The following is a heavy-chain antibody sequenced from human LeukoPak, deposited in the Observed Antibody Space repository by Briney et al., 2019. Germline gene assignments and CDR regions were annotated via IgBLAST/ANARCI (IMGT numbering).Heavy chain of an antibody. V-gene: IGHV3-23*01. Sequence: GGSLRLSCAASGFTFSNAWMSWVRQAPGKGLEWVSSISASGRSTYYADSVKGRFTISRDNSKNTLYLQVNSLRAEDTAVYHCAKKSPIFGVVIPLFDYWGQGTLVSVSS. CDR2: ISASGRST. J-gene: IGHJ4*02. CDR1: GFTFSNAW. CDR3: AKKSPIFGVVIPLFDY. D-gene: IGHD3-3*01.